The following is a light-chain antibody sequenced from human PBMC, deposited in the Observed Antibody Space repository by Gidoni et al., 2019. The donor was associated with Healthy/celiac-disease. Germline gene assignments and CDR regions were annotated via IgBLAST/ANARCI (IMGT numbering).Light chain of an antibody. J-gene: IGKJ3*01. CDR3: QQNNNLPLT. V-gene: IGKV1-33*01. Sequence: DIQMPQSPSSLPASVGDRVTITCQASLDISNYLTLYQQKPGKAPKLLIYDASNLETGVPSRCSGSGSGTDFTITISSLQPEDIATYYCQQNNNLPLTFGPGTKVEIK. CDR2: DAS. CDR1: LDISNY.